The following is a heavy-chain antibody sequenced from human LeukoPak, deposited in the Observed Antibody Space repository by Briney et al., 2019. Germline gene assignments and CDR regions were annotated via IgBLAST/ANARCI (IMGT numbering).Heavy chain of an antibody. Sequence: NWVRQHPGKGLEWIGYIYYSGSTYYNPSLKSRVTISVDTSKNQSSLKLSSVTAADTAVYYCASQNYYDSPVDYWGQGTLVTVSS. J-gene: IGHJ4*02. D-gene: IGHD3-22*01. CDR3: ASQNYYDSPVDY. V-gene: IGHV4-31*02. CDR2: IYYSGST.